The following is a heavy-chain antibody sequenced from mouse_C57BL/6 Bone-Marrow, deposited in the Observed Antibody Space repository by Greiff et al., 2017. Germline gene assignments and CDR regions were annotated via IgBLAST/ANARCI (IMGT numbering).Heavy chain of an antibody. D-gene: IGHD1-1*01. J-gene: IGHJ2*01. CDR2: ISYDGSN. CDR3: ARTLLRYFDY. CDR1: GYSITSGYY. Sequence: EVKLMESGPGLVKPSQSLSLTCSVTGYSITSGYYWNWIRQFPGNKLEWMGYISYDGSNNYNPSLKNRISLTRDTTKNQFFLKLNSVTTEDTATYYCARTLLRYFDYWGQGTTLTVSS. V-gene: IGHV3-6*01.